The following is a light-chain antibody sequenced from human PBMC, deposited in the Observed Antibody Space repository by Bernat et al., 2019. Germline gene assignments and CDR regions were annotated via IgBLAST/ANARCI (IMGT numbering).Light chain of an antibody. CDR1: QSVNNY. CDR3: QQSYNTPRT. V-gene: IGKV1-39*01. CDR2: GAS. Sequence: DIQMTQSPSSLSASVGDRVTITCRASQSVNNYLNWYQQKPGKAPKLLIYGASSLQSGVPSTFSGSGSATDFTLTISSLRPEDFATYYCQQSYNTPRTFGGGTKVEIK. J-gene: IGKJ4*01.